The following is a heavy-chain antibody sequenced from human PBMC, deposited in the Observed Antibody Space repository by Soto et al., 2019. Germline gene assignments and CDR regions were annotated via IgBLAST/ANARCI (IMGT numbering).Heavy chain of an antibody. D-gene: IGHD3-22*01. CDR3: ARGGSHYYDSSGLDY. CDR2: INPSGGST. CDR1: GYTFTSYY. Sequence: QVQLVQSGAEVKKPGASVKVSCKASGYTFTSYYMHWVRQAPGQGLEWMGIINPSGGSTSYAQKFQGRVTMTRDTSTSTVYMELSSLRSEDTAVYYCARGGSHYYDSSGLDYWGQGTLVTVSS. J-gene: IGHJ4*02. V-gene: IGHV1-46*03.